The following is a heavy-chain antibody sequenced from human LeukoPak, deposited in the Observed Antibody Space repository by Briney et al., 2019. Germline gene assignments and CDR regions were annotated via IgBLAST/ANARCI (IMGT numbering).Heavy chain of an antibody. V-gene: IGHV4-38-2*02. Sequence: SSETLSLTCTVSGYSISSGYYWGWIRQPPGKGLEWIGSIYHSGSTYYNPSLKSRVTISVDTSKNQFSLKLSSVTAADTAVYYCARDVQDTAMGRFDYWGQGTPVTVSS. D-gene: IGHD5-18*01. CDR2: IYHSGST. CDR3: ARDVQDTAMGRFDY. J-gene: IGHJ4*02. CDR1: GYSISSGYY.